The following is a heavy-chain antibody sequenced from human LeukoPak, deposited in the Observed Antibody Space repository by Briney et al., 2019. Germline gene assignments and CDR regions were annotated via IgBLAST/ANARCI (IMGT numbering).Heavy chain of an antibody. CDR3: AKYSWQQVLRAWTYFDL. V-gene: IGHV1-2*02. CDR2: VKPNTGDT. D-gene: IGHD2/OR15-2a*01. CDR1: GCSFTGYY. Sequence: ASVRVSCKASGCSFTGYYIHWVRQAPGQGLEWMGWVKPNTGDTQYAQKFQGRVTMSRDTSVSTAYMELSRLTSDDTAVYYCAKYSWQQVLRAWTYFDLWGRGTLVTVSS. J-gene: IGHJ2*01.